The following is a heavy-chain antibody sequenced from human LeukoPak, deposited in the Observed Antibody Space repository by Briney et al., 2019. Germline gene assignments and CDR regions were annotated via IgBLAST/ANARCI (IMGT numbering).Heavy chain of an antibody. V-gene: IGHV4-38-2*02. CDR3: AKGYYGSGITLPC. Sequence: SETLSLTCTVSGYSINSGYYWGWIRQPPGKGLEWIGSIYHSGSTYYNPSLKSRVTISVDTSKNQFSLKLSSVTAADTAVYYCAKGYYGSGITLPCWGQGTLVTVSS. J-gene: IGHJ4*02. CDR1: GYSINSGYY. CDR2: IYHSGST. D-gene: IGHD3-10*01.